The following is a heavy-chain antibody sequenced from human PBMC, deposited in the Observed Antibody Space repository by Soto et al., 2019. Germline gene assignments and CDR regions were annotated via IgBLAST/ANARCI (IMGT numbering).Heavy chain of an antibody. J-gene: IGHJ4*02. CDR3: AREDMSGTYYFDY. D-gene: IGHD1-26*01. CDR2: MYYSGIT. CDR1: GAPVNSETHF. V-gene: IGHV4-61*01. Sequence: PSETLSLTCTVSGAPVNSETHFWTWIRQPPGKGLEWIGYMYYSGITNSNPALKSRVTLSVDRSRNQFSLSLNSVTAADTAVYYCAREDMSGTYYFDYWGPGTQVTVSS.